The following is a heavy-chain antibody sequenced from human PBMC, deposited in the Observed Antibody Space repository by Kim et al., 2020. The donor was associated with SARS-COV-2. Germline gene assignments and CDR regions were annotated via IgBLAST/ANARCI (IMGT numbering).Heavy chain of an antibody. D-gene: IGHD2-15*01. CDR1: GYTFTSYA. J-gene: IGHJ5*02. V-gene: IGHV7-4-1*02. CDR3: AREPVVAAPIWRYWFDP. CDR2: INTNTGNP. Sequence: ASVKVSCKASGYTFTSYAMNWVRQAPGQGLEWMGWINTNTGNPTYAQGFTGRFVFSLDTSVSTAYLQISSLKAEDTAVYYCAREPVVAAPIWRYWFDPWGQGTLVTVSS.